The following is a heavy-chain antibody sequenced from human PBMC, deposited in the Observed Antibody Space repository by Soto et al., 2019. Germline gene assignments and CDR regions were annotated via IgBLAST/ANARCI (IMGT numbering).Heavy chain of an antibody. J-gene: IGHJ6*02. CDR2: IIPIFGTA. CDR1: GGTFSSYA. Sequence: SVKVSCKASGGTFSSYAISWVRQAPGQGLEWMGGIIPIFGTANYAQKFQGRVTITADESTSTAYMELSSLRSEDTAVYYCARACTSCYAGGGMDVWGQGTTVTVSS. V-gene: IGHV1-69*13. CDR3: ARACTSCYAGGGMDV. D-gene: IGHD2-2*01.